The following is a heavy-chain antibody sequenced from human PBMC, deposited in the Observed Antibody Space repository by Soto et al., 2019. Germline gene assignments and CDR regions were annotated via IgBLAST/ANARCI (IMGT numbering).Heavy chain of an antibody. CDR3: GRGRNTMVRRGFGT. J-gene: IGHJ5*02. Sequence: ILSHNSTVSCGSIRSGDFYRSWISKPPGKGLEWIGYIYYSGSTYYNPSLKSRVTISVDTSKNQFSLKLSSVTAADTAVYYCGRGRNTMVRRGFGTWGQGTLVTVSS. CDR2: IYYSGST. V-gene: IGHV4-30-4*08. CDR1: CGSIRSGDFY. D-gene: IGHD3-10*01.